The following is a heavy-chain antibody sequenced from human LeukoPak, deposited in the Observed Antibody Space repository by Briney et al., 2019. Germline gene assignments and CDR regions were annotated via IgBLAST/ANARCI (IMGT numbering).Heavy chain of an antibody. CDR2: ISGSGGST. CDR1: GFTFSSYA. D-gene: IGHD3-22*01. CDR3: AKVPRYYYDSSDY. V-gene: IGHV3-23*01. Sequence: PGGSLRLSCAASGFTFSSYAMGWVRQAPGKGLEWVSDISGSGGSTYYADSVKGRFTISRDNSKNTLYLQMNSLRAEDTAVYYCAKVPRYYYDSSDYWGQGTLVTVSS. J-gene: IGHJ4*02.